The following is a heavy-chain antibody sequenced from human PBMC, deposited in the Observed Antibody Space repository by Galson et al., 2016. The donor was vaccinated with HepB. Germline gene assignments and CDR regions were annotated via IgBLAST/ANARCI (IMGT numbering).Heavy chain of an antibody. CDR3: ARVRSYNLHDGVFDY. V-gene: IGHV6-1*01. D-gene: IGHD1-20*01. CDR1: GDSVSSNSAA. J-gene: IGHJ4*02. CDR2: TYYRSKWYN. Sequence: CAISGDSVSSNSAAWNWIRQSPSRGLEWLGRTYYRSKWYNDYAASVKSRTTIYPDTSKNRFSLQLRSVTPEDTAVYYCARVRSYNLHDGVFDYWGQGILVTVSS.